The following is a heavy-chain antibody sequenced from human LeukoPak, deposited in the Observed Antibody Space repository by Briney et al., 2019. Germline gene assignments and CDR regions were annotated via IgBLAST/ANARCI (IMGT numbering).Heavy chain of an antibody. CDR2: INPNSGGT. J-gene: IGHJ4*02. Sequence: GASVKVSCKASGYTFTSYAMNWVRQAPGQGLEWMGWINPNSGGTNYAQKFQGRVTMTRDTSISTAYMELSRLRSDDTAVYYCARGEYSSTHFDYWGQGTLVTVSS. V-gene: IGHV1-2*02. CDR1: GYTFTSYA. D-gene: IGHD6-6*01. CDR3: ARGEYSSTHFDY.